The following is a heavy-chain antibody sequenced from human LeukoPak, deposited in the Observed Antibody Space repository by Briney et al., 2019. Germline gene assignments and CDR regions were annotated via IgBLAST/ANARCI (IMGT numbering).Heavy chain of an antibody. D-gene: IGHD3-3*02. J-gene: IGHJ1*01. V-gene: IGHV3-7*01. CDR2: IKQDGSEK. CDR1: GFTFSMYW. Sequence: GGSLRLSCAASGFTFSMYWMSWARQAPGKGLEWLANIKQDGSEKYYGDSVKGRFTISRDNAKNSLDLQMNSLRVEDTAVYYCARDSNLAASNSNGFFQHWGQGALVSVSS. CDR3: ARDSNLAASNSNGFFQH.